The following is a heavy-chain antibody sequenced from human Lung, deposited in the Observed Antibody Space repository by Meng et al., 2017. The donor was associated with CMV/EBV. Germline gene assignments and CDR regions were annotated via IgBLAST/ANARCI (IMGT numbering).Heavy chain of an antibody. V-gene: IGHV3-66*02. Sequence: SCKASGYTFTNYYMHWVRQAPGKGLEWVSVIYSGGSTYYADSVKGRFTISRDNSKNTLYLQMNSLRAEDTAVYYCAQGPPFDYWGQGTRVNGYS. CDR2: IYSGGST. CDR1: GYTFTNYY. J-gene: IGHJ4*02. CDR3: AQGPPFDY.